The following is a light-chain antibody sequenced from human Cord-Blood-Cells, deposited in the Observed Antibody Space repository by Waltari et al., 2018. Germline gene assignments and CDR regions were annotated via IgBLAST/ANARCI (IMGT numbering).Light chain of an antibody. CDR1: SSNIGTNA. J-gene: IGLJ3*02. V-gene: IGLV1-36*01. Sequence: QSVLTQPPSVSAAPRQRVTISCSGSSSNIGTNAVNWYQQPPGKAPKLLIYYDDLLPSGVSDRFSGSKSGTSASLAISGLQSEDEADYYCAAWDDSLNGPVFGGGTKLTVL. CDR3: AAWDDSLNGPV. CDR2: YDD.